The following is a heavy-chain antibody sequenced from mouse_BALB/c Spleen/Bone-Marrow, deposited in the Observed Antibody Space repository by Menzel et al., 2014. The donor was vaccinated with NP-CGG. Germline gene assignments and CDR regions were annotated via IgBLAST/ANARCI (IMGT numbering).Heavy chain of an antibody. Sequence: EVKVVESGGVLVKPGGSLKLPCAASGFTFSTYAMSWVRQSPEKRLEWVAEISSGGSYTYYPDTVTGRFTISRDNAKNTLYLEMSSLRSEDTAMYYCARDGYGNSDWGQGTLATVSA. CDR2: ISSGGSYT. CDR1: GFTFSTYA. D-gene: IGHD1-1*01. J-gene: IGHJ3*01. V-gene: IGHV5-9-4*01. CDR3: ARDGYGNSD.